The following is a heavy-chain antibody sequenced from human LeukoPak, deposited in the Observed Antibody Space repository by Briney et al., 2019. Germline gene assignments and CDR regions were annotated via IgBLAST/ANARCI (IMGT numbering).Heavy chain of an antibody. J-gene: IGHJ4*02. CDR2: IKSKTDGGIT. D-gene: IGHD3-3*01. CDR3: TTDPEGEYYDFRSGYYYFDY. Sequence: PGGSLRLSCAASGFTFSNAWMSWVRHAPGKGLEWVGRIKSKTDGGITDYAAAVKGRFTISRDDSKNTLYLQMNSLKTEDTAVYYCTTDPEGEYYDFRSGYYYFDYWGQGTLVTVSS. V-gene: IGHV3-15*01. CDR1: GFTFSNAW.